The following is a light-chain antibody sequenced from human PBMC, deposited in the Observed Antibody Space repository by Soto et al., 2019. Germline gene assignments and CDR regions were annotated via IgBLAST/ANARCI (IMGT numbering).Light chain of an antibody. CDR2: AAT. V-gene: IGKV3-20*01. CDR3: HHFGSSPET. CDR1: QSVADSY. Sequence: EVVLTQSPGTLSLSPGERATLSCRASQSVADSYLAGYQQKPGRAPRLLCYAATRRATGIPDRFSGSGSGTDFTLTISTLEPDDFAVYYCHHFGSSPETFGQGTKVE. J-gene: IGKJ1*01.